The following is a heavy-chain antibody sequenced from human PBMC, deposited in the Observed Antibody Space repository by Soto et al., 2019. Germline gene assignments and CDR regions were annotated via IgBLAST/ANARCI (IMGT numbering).Heavy chain of an antibody. CDR1: GDSIRGGGHY. D-gene: IGHD7-27*01. CDR3: ARDTGLAPTVWGY. J-gene: IGHJ4*03. CDR2: VYHSGST. Sequence: QVQLQESGPGLVKPSQTLSLTCSVSGDSIRGGGHYWNWIRQFPGKGLEWIGYVYHSGSTHYNPSLRGRLTISIDTSKNQFSLRLISVTAADPALYYCARDTGLAPTVWGYWGHGTQVTVSS. V-gene: IGHV4-31*03.